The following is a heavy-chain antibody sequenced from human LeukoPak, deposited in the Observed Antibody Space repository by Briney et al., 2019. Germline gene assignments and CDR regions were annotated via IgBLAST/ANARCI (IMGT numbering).Heavy chain of an antibody. J-gene: IGHJ3*02. Sequence: PPGGSLRISCAASGFAISSYAMSWGRQAPRKWLELVSAISGSGGSTYYADSVKGRFTISRDNSKNTLYLQMNSLRAEDTAVYYCAKGMRDGYLIDAFDIWGQGTMVTVSS. CDR1: GFAISSYA. CDR2: ISGSGGST. V-gene: IGHV3-23*01. CDR3: AKGMRDGYLIDAFDI. D-gene: IGHD5-24*01.